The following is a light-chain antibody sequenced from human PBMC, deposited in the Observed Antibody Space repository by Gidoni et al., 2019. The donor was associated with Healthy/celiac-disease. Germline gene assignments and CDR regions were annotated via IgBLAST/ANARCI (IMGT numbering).Light chain of an antibody. CDR3: AAWDDSLSGWV. J-gene: IGLJ3*02. V-gene: IGLV1-47*01. CDR1: SSNIGSNY. CDR2: RNN. Sequence: SVLTQPPSASRPPGQRVTISCSGSSSNIGSNYVYWYQQRPGTAPKLLIYRNNQRPSGVPDRFSGSKSGTSASLAISGLRSEDEADYYCAAWDDSLSGWVFGGGTKLTV.